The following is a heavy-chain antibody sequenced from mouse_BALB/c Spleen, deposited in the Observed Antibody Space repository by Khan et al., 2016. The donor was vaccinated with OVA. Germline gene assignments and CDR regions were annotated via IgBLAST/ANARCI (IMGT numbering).Heavy chain of an antibody. Sequence: EVELVESGGGLVKPGGSLKLSCAASGFAFSSYSMSWVRQTPEKRLEWVATITSGGSYTYYPDSVKGRFTISRDNAKNTLYLQMSSLKSEDTAMYYCTRDRTYYGSSFSFDYWGQGTTLTVSS. CDR1: GFAFSSYS. V-gene: IGHV5-6-4*01. CDR2: ITSGGSYT. CDR3: TRDRTYYGSSFSFDY. D-gene: IGHD1-1*01. J-gene: IGHJ2*01.